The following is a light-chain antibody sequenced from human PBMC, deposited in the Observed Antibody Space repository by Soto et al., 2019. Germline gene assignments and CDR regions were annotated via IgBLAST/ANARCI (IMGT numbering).Light chain of an antibody. Sequence: DIQMTQSPSSLSASVGDRVTITCQASQDISNYLNWYQQKPGKAPKLLIYDASNLETGVPSRFSGSGSGTDFTFTISSLQPEDFATYYCQQYDDPTLTFGGGTKVEI. J-gene: IGKJ4*01. CDR3: QQYDDPTLT. CDR2: DAS. CDR1: QDISNY. V-gene: IGKV1-33*01.